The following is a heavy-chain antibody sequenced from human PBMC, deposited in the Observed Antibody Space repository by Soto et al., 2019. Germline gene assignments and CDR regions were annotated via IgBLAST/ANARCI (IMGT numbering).Heavy chain of an antibody. CDR1: GYTFIDYA. Sequence: ASVKVSCKASGYTFIDYAMHWVRQAPGQRLEWMGWVNTETGNTRYSQKFQGRVTFTRDTSANTACMEMSSLRSEDTAVYSCARGHQLLFPETFYSLGITVRGQGTTVTVS. D-gene: IGHD2-2*01. V-gene: IGHV1-3*04. J-gene: IGHJ6*02. CDR2: VNTETGNT. CDR3: ARGHQLLFPETFYSLGITV.